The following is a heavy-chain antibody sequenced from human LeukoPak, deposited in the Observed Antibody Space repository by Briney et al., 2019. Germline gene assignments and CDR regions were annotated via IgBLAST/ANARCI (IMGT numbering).Heavy chain of an antibody. CDR1: GFTFSDYY. CDR3: ARGQLDYYASGTPGY. D-gene: IGHD3-10*01. V-gene: IGHV3-11*01. J-gene: IGHJ4*02. CDR2: ISSSGSTI. Sequence: GGSLRLSCAASGFTFSDYYMSWIRQAPGKGLEWVSYISSSGSTIYYADSVKGRFTISRDNAKNSLYLQMNSLRAEDRAVYYCARGQLDYYASGTPGYWGQGTLVTVSS.